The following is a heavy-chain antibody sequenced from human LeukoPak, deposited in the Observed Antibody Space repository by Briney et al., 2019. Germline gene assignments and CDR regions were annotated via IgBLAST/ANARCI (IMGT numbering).Heavy chain of an antibody. CDR1: GGSISSSNW. V-gene: IGHV4-4*02. CDR2: IYHSEST. D-gene: IGHD5/OR15-5a*01. CDR3: ARGHFVYDFDY. J-gene: IGHJ4*02. Sequence: SGTLSLTCAVSGGSISSSNWWTWVRQPPGKGLEWIGEIYHSESTNYNPSLKSRVTISVDKSKNHFSLTLTSVTAADTAVYYCARGHFVYDFDYWGQGTLVTVYS.